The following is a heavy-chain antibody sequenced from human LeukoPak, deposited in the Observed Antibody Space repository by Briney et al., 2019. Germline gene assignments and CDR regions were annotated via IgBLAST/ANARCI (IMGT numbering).Heavy chain of an antibody. CDR1: TDSISSSSHH. Sequence: SETLSLTCTVSTDSISSSSHHWGWIRQSPGRGLEWIGSIYYGRTTYYNPSLNSRVAISVVTSKNQFSLQLNSVTAADTAVYYCVRHDGRGGATMGALDSWGQGSLVTVSS. V-gene: IGHV4-39*01. CDR2: IYYGRTT. D-gene: IGHD5-12*01. CDR3: VRHDGRGGATMGALDS. J-gene: IGHJ4*02.